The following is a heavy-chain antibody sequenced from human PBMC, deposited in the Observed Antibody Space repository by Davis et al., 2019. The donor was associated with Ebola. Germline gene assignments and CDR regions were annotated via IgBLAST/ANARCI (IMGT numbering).Heavy chain of an antibody. V-gene: IGHV3-23*01. Sequence: GESLKISCAASGFTFSSYAMSWVRQAPGKGLEWVSAISGSGGSTYYADSVKGRFTISRDNSKNTLYLQMNSLRAEDTAVYYCATYYCSSTSCKKETSRPAFDIWGQGTMVTVSS. J-gene: IGHJ3*02. D-gene: IGHD2-2*01. CDR1: GFTFSSYA. CDR3: ATYYCSSTSCKKETSRPAFDI. CDR2: ISGSGGST.